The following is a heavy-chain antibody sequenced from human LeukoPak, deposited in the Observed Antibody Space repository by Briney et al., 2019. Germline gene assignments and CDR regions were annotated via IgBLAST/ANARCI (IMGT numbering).Heavy chain of an antibody. Sequence: GASVKVSCKASGYTFTSYGISWVRQAPGQGLEWMGWISAYNGNTNYAQKLQGRVTMTTDTPTSTAYMELRSLRSDDTAVYYCARAELLRYFDWLPRYYYYGMDVWGQGTTVTVSS. V-gene: IGHV1-18*01. CDR1: GYTFTSYG. J-gene: IGHJ6*02. CDR2: ISAYNGNT. CDR3: ARAELLRYFDWLPRYYYYGMDV. D-gene: IGHD3-9*01.